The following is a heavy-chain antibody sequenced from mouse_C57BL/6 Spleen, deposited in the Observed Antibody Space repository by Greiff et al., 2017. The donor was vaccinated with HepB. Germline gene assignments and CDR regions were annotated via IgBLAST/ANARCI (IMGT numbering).Heavy chain of an antibody. CDR1: GFTFSDYG. CDR2: ISSGSSTI. CDR3: ARRNPWYFDY. J-gene: IGHJ2*01. V-gene: IGHV5-17*01. Sequence: EVKLVESGGGLVKPGGSLKLSCAASGFTFSDYGMHWVRQAPEKGLEWVAFISSGSSTIYYADTVKGRFTISRDNAKNTLFLQMTSLRSEDTAMYYCARRNPWYFDYWGQGTTLTVSS.